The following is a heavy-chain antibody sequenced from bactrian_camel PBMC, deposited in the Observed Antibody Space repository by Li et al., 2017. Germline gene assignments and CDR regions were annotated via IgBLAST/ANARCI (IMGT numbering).Heavy chain of an antibody. J-gene: IGHJ6*01. CDR2: ISSGGTT. CDR1: GFTFRTNG. CDR3: ATDRGGDGGFGY. V-gene: IGHV3S1*01. Sequence: QLVESGGGVVQSGGSLRLSCAASGFTFRTNGLRWVRQAPGKGLEWVSTISSGGTTYYADPVKGRLTITRDNAKNTMYLQMNSLKSEDTGLYYCATDRGGDGGFGYWGQGTQVTVS.